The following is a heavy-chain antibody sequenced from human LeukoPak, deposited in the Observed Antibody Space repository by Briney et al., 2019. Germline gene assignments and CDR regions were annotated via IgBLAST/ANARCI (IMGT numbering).Heavy chain of an antibody. CDR1: GGSISSGSYY. J-gene: IGHJ4*02. V-gene: IGHV4-61*02. Sequence: PSETLSLTCTVSGGSISSGSYYWSWIRQPAGKGLEWIGRIHTSGSTNYNPSLKSRVTIPVDTSKNQFSLKLRSVTAEDTAVYYCARYSSRGNYYFDYWGQGTLVTVSS. D-gene: IGHD6-13*01. CDR2: IHTSGST. CDR3: ARYSSRGNYYFDY.